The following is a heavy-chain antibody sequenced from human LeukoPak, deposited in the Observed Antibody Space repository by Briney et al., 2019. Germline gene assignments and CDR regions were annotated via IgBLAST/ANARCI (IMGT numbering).Heavy chain of an antibody. V-gene: IGHV5-51*01. Sequence: GESLKISCKGSGYSFTSYWIGWVRQMPGKGLEWMGIIYPGDSDTRYSPSFQGQVTISADKSISTAYLQWSSLKASETAMYYCARGGPWCGGDCYPPSYYYYMDVWGKGTTVTVSS. CDR1: GYSFTSYW. CDR3: ARGGPWCGGDCYPPSYYYYMDV. CDR2: IYPGDSDT. D-gene: IGHD2-21*01. J-gene: IGHJ6*03.